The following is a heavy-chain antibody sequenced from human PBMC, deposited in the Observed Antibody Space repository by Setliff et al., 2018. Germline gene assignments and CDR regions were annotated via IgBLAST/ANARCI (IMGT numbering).Heavy chain of an antibody. Sequence: SETLSLTCTVSGGSISSSSYYWGWIRQPPGKGLEWIGSIYYSGSTYYNPSLKSRVTISVDASKNQFSLKLSSVTAADTAVYYCARGPYNIYDRSGYGFTNWFDPWGQGILVTVSS. J-gene: IGHJ5*02. CDR2: IYYSGST. V-gene: IGHV4-39*07. CDR1: GGSISSSSYY. D-gene: IGHD3-22*01. CDR3: ARGPYNIYDRSGYGFTNWFDP.